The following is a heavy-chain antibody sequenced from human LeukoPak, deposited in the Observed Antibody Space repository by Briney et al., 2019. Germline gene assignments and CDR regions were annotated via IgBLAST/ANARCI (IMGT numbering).Heavy chain of an antibody. CDR2: IIPIFGTA. D-gene: IGHD6-13*01. Sequence: EASVKVSCKASGGTFSSYAISWVRQAPGQGLEWMGGIIPIFGTANYAQKFQGRVTITADESTSTAYMELSGLRSEDTAVYYCARTESLYSSSSALDYWGQGTLVTVSS. J-gene: IGHJ4*02. CDR3: ARTESLYSSSSALDY. CDR1: GGTFSSYA. V-gene: IGHV1-69*13.